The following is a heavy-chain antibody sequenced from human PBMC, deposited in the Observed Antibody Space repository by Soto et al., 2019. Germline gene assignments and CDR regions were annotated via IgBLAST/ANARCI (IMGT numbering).Heavy chain of an antibody. V-gene: IGHV3-30-3*01. CDR3: ARDGDGAAYCGGDCYASYYFDY. J-gene: IGHJ4*02. D-gene: IGHD2-21*02. Sequence: QVQLVESGGGVVQPGRSLRLSCAASGFTFSSYAMHWVRQAPGKGLEWVAVISYDGSNKYYADSVKGRFTISRDNSKNTRYMQMNRLKAEDTAVYYCARDGDGAAYCGGDCYASYYFDYWGQGTLVTVSS. CDR2: ISYDGSNK. CDR1: GFTFSSYA.